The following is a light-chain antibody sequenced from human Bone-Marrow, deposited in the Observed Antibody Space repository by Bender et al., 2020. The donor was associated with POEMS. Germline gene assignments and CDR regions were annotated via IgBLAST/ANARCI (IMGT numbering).Light chain of an antibody. J-gene: IGLJ3*02. V-gene: IGLV1-44*01. Sequence: QSVLTQPPSSSGTPGQRVTISCSGGSSNIRAHAVNWYQHLPGTAPHLRIYSSHRRPSEVPARFSGTRSGTSASLAISWLQSEDEADYYCAVGDDSLNGWVFGGMTKLTVL. CDR2: SSH. CDR3: AVGDDSLNGWV. CDR1: SSNIRAHA.